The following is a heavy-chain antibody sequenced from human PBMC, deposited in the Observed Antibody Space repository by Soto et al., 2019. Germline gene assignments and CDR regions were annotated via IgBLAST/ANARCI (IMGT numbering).Heavy chain of an antibody. J-gene: IGHJ4*02. D-gene: IGHD3-10*02. CDR3: ARSGDNYNVVDY. CDR1: GFTFSDYY. V-gene: IGHV3-11*06. CDR2: SSNSGTYT. Sequence: QVQLVESGGGLVKPGGSLRLSCVASGFTFSDYYMSWVRQAPGKGLEWLSYSSNSGTYTKYAGSVKGRISISRDNAKNSLYLQINSLRDEDTAIYYCARSGDNYNVVDYWGQGTPVTVSS.